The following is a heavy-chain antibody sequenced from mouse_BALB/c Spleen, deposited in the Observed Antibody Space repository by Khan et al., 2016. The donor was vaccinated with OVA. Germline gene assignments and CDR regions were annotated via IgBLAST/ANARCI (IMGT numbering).Heavy chain of an antibody. J-gene: IGHJ4*01. D-gene: IGHD2-1*01. Sequence: QVQLKESGPGLVAPSQSLSITCTVSGFSLTTYGVNWVRQPPGKGLEWLGVIWAGGSTNYNSALMSRLSISKDKSKSQVFLRMNSQQTDDTAVYYCAAIFYGKRYCAMDYWGQGTSVTVSS. V-gene: IGHV2-9*02. CDR1: GFSLTTYG. CDR3: AAIFYGKRYCAMDY. CDR2: IWAGGST.